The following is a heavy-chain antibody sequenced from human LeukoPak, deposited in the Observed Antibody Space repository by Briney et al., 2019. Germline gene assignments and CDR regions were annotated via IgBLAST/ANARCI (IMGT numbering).Heavy chain of an antibody. Sequence: ASVKVSCKASGYTFTGYYMHWVRQAPGQGLEWMGGFDPEDGETIYAQKFQGRVTMTEDTSTDTAYMELSSLRSEDTAVYYCATSIAVAGPYYFDYWGQGTLVTVSS. D-gene: IGHD6-19*01. CDR1: GYTFTGYY. CDR2: FDPEDGET. CDR3: ATSIAVAGPYYFDY. J-gene: IGHJ4*02. V-gene: IGHV1-24*01.